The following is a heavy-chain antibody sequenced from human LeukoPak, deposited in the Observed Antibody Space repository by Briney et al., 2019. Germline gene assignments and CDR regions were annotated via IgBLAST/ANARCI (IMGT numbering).Heavy chain of an antibody. D-gene: IGHD1-26*01. J-gene: IGHJ4*02. V-gene: IGHV1-18*01. CDR2: ISAYNGNT. Sequence: ASVKVSCKASGYTFTSYGISWVRQAPGQGLEWMGWISAYNGNTNYAQKLQGRVTMTTDTSTSTAYMELRSLRSDDTAVYYCARGEVGATAGTSFDYWGQGTLVIVSS. CDR1: GYTFTSYG. CDR3: ARGEVGATAGTSFDY.